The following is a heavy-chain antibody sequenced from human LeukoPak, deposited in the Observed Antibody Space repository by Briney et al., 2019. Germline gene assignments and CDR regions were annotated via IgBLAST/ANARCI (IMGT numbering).Heavy chain of an antibody. D-gene: IGHD4-17*01. CDR1: GGSISSGGYY. J-gene: IGHJ4*02. CDR3: ARSTTALYGDPFDY. Sequence: PSETLSLTCTVSGGSISSGGYYWSWIRQPPGKGLEWIGEINHSGSTNYNPSLKSRVTISVDTSKNQFSLKLSSVTAADTAVYYCARSTTALYGDPFDYWGQGTLVTVSS. CDR2: INHSGST. V-gene: IGHV4-39*07.